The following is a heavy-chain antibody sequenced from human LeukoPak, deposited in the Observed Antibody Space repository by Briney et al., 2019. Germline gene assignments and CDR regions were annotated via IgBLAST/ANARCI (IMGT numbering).Heavy chain of an antibody. V-gene: IGHV3-48*03. J-gene: IGHJ3*02. CDR1: GFTFSSYE. D-gene: IGHD3-22*01. CDR2: ISSSGSTI. CDR3: ARGGITMIAYDAFDI. Sequence: GGSLRLSCAASGFTFSSYEMNWVRQAPGQGLEWVSYISSSGSTIYYADSVKGRFTISRDNAKNSLYLQMNSLRAEDTAVYYCARGGITMIAYDAFDIWGQGTMVTVSS.